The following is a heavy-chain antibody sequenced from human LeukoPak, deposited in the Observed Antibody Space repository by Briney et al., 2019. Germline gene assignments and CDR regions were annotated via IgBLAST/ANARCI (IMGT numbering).Heavy chain of an antibody. V-gene: IGHV3-48*03. D-gene: IGHD3-3*01. J-gene: IGHJ5*02. CDR2: ISSSGSTI. CDR3: ARDAREAAYDFWSGYSNWFDP. CDR1: RFTFSSYA. Sequence: GGSLRLSCAASRFTFSSYAMNWVRQAPGKGLEWVSYISSSGSTIYYADSVKGRFTISRDNAKNSLYLQMNSLRAEDTAVYYCARDAREAAYDFWSGYSNWFDPWGQGTLVTVSS.